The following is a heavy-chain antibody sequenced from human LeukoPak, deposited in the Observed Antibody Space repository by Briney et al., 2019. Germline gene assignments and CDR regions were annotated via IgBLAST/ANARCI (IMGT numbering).Heavy chain of an antibody. J-gene: IGHJ6*02. Sequence: GESLRISCKGSGYSFTSYWISWVRQMPGKGLGWMRRIDPSDSYTNYSPSFQGHVTISADKSISTAYLQWSSMKASDTDMYYCARHKAITMVRGVISYYYYGMDVWGQGTTVTVSS. V-gene: IGHV5-10-1*01. CDR1: GYSFTSYW. CDR3: ARHKAITMVRGVISYYYYGMDV. D-gene: IGHD3-10*01. CDR2: IDPSDSYT.